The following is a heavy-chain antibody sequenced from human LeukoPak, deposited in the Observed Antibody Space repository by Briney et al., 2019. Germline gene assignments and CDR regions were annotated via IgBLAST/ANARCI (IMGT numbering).Heavy chain of an antibody. CDR3: ARGLSGSFYGSLDY. D-gene: IGHD1-26*01. Sequence: PGGSLRLSCAASGFTFSNNYMSWVRQAPGKGLEWVSLIYSGGATYYADSVKGRFTISRDNAKNMLYLQMNSLRAEDTAVYYCARGLSGSFYGSLDYWGQGTLVTVSS. V-gene: IGHV3-53*01. CDR1: GFTFSNNY. CDR2: IYSGGAT. J-gene: IGHJ4*02.